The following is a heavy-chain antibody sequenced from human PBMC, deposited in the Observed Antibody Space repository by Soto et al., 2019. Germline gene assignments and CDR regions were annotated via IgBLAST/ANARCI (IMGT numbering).Heavy chain of an antibody. J-gene: IGHJ6*02. CDR3: ATPGHYYYYYGMDV. CDR2: ISYDGSNK. Sequence: GSLRLSCAASGFTVSSYAMHWVRQAPGKGLEWVAVISYDGSNKYYADSVKGRFTISRDNSKNTLYLQMNSLRAEDTAVYYCATPGHYYYYYGMDVWGQGTTVTVSS. V-gene: IGHV3-30-3*01. CDR1: GFTVSSYA.